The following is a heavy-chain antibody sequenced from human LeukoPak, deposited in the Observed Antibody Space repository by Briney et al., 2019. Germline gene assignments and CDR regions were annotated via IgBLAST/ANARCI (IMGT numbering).Heavy chain of an antibody. D-gene: IGHD6-19*01. J-gene: IGHJ6*03. CDR2: ISSFSGTI. CDR1: GFTFSSYS. V-gene: IGHV3-48*01. Sequence: PGGSLRLSCAASGFTFSSYSMNWVRQAPGKGLEWVSYISSFSGTIYYADSVKGRFTISRDNAKNSLYLQMNSLRAEDTAVYYCAKGLPAGYNSGWFLYYYYYYMDVWGKGTTVTISS. CDR3: AKGLPAGYNSGWFLYYYYYYMDV.